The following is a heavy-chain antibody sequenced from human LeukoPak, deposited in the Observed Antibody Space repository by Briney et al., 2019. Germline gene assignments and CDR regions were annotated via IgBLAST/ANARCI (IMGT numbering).Heavy chain of an antibody. CDR2: IYYSGST. V-gene: IGHV4-61*10. CDR3: ARDQTTVTVDY. Sequence: SETLSLTCTVSGGSISSGSYYWSWIRQPAGKGLEWIGYIYYSGSTNYNPSLKSRVTISVDMSKNQFSLKLSSVTAADTAVYYCARDQTTVTVDYWGQGTLVTVSS. J-gene: IGHJ4*02. D-gene: IGHD4-17*01. CDR1: GGSISSGSYY.